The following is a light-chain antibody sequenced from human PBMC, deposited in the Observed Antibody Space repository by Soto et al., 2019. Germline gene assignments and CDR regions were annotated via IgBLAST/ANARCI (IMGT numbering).Light chain of an antibody. V-gene: IGKV3-20*01. Sequence: IVLTQSPGTLSLSPGERATLSCRASQSVDTFLVWYQQKPGQAPRLLISGASSRATGIPDRFRGSGSGTDFTLTISGLEPEDFAVYYCQQYANSPPWTFGQGTKVDIK. CDR1: QSVDTF. CDR2: GAS. J-gene: IGKJ1*01. CDR3: QQYANSPPWT.